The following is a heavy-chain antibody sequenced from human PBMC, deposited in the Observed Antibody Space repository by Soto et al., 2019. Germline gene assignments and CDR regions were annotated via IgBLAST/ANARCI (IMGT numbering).Heavy chain of an antibody. CDR3: ARDRNKLWKNDAFDI. J-gene: IGHJ3*02. Sequence: QVQLQESGPGLVKPSETLSLTCSVSGDSLNSYYWSWIRQSPGKGLEWLGYIYYSGDTKYNPSLQSRISISVDTTENQFSLRLSSVTAADTAVYFCARDRNKLWKNDAFDIWGQGIMVTVSS. V-gene: IGHV4-59*01. CDR1: GDSLNSYY. CDR2: IYYSGDT. D-gene: IGHD1-1*01.